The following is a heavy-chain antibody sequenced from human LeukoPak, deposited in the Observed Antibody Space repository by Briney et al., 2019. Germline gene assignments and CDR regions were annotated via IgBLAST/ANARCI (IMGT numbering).Heavy chain of an antibody. CDR2: ISSSSSYI. CDR1: GFTFSSYS. CDR3: AKTHYSDGSGYFDC. V-gene: IGHV3-21*01. D-gene: IGHD3-22*01. J-gene: IGHJ4*02. Sequence: GGSLRLSCAASGFTFSSYSMNWVRQAPGKGLEWVSSISSSSSYIYYADSVKGRFTISRDNAKNSLYLQMNSLRAEDTAVYYCAKTHYSDGSGYFDCWGQGILVTVSS.